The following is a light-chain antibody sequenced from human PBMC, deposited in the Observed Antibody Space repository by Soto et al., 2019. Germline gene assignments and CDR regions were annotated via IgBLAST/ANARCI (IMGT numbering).Light chain of an antibody. Sequence: QSALTQPASVSGSPGQSITISCTGTSIDVGGYNYVSWYQQHPGKAPKLMIYDVSNRPSGVSNRFSGSKSGNTASLTISGLQAEDEADYYCSSYTSSSDVFGTGNKVTVL. J-gene: IGLJ1*01. CDR3: SSYTSSSDV. CDR1: SIDVGGYNY. V-gene: IGLV2-14*01. CDR2: DVS.